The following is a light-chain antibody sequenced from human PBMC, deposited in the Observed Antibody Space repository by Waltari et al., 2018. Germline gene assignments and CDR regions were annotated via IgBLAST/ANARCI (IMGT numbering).Light chain of an antibody. J-gene: IGKJ1*01. V-gene: IGKV1-12*01. Sequence: DIQMTQSPSSVSASVGDRVTLTCRASQGISNSLAWYQQKPGKAPTVLIYSASTLQRGVPPRFSGSGSGTDFTLTINSLQPEDFATYFCQQGASVPPTFGQGT. CDR1: QGISNS. CDR2: SAS. CDR3: QQGASVPPT.